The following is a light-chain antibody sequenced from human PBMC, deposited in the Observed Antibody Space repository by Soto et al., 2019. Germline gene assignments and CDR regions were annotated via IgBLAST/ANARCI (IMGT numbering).Light chain of an antibody. Sequence: QSALTQPPSASGSPGQSVTISCTGTSSDAGGYNYVSWYQQYPGKAPKLMIYEVSKRPSGVPDRFSGSKSGNTASLTVSGLQAEDEADYYCSSYAGINSVFGGGTKLTVL. V-gene: IGLV2-8*01. CDR3: SSYAGINSV. CDR2: EVS. CDR1: SSDAGGYNY. J-gene: IGLJ2*01.